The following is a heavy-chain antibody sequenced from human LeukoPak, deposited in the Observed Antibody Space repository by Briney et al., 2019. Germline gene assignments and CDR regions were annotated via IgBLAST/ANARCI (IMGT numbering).Heavy chain of an antibody. D-gene: IGHD4-17*01. J-gene: IGHJ5*02. CDR3: ARNYGDYAVINWFDP. CDR2: IYYSGST. V-gene: IGHV4-39*07. Sequence: PSETLSLTCTVSGGSISSSSYFWGWIRQPPGKGLEWIGSIYYSGSTYYNPSLKSRVTISVDMSKNQFSMKLSSVTAADTAVYYCARNYGDYAVINWFDPWGQGTLVTVSS. CDR1: GGSISSSSYF.